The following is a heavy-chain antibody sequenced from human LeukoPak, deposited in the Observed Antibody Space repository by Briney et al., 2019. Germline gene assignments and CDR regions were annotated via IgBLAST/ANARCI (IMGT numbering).Heavy chain of an antibody. Sequence: PGGSLRLSCAASGFTFSNYNMNWVRQAPGKGLEWVSYISSSSTTIHYADSVRGRFTISRDNARNSLYLQMNSLRAEDTAVYYCARDFLEDVYWGPGTLVTVSS. CDR2: ISSSSTTI. CDR3: ARDFLEDVY. J-gene: IGHJ4*02. V-gene: IGHV3-48*01. CDR1: GFTFSNYN. D-gene: IGHD3-3*01.